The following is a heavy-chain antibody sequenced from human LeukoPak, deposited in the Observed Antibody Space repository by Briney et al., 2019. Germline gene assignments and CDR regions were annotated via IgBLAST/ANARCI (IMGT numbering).Heavy chain of an antibody. CDR3: ATVYTAWELLPGAFDI. Sequence: ASVKVSCKVSGYTLTELSMHWVRQAPGKGLEWMGGFDPDDGETIYAQKFQGRVTMTEDTSTDTAYMELSSLRSEDTAVYYCATVYTAWELLPGAFDIWGQGTMVTVSS. CDR2: FDPDDGET. D-gene: IGHD1-26*01. J-gene: IGHJ3*02. V-gene: IGHV1-24*01. CDR1: GYTLTELS.